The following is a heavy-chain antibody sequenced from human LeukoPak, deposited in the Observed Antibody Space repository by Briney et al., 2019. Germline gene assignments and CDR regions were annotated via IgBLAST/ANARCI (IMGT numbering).Heavy chain of an antibody. J-gene: IGHJ6*02. D-gene: IGHD3-10*01. CDR3: ARRALLVGSGSYFLYYYYGMDV. CDR2: IYYSGST. V-gene: IGHV4-39*01. Sequence: PSETLSLTCTVSGGSISSSSYYWGWIRQPPGKGLEWIGSIYYSGSTYYNPSLKSRVTISVDTSKNQFSLKLSSVTAADTAVYYCARRALLVGSGSYFLYYYYGMDVWGQGTTVTVSS. CDR1: GGSISSSSYY.